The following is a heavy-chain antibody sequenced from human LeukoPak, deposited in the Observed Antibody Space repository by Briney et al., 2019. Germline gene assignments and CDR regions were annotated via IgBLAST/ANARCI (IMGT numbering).Heavy chain of an antibody. CDR1: KFTVTDFY. D-gene: IGHD5/OR15-5a*01. CDR3: ARGRSVYYLDY. V-gene: IGHV1-2*02. CDR2: INPNSGST. Sequence: ASVKVSCKASKFTVTDFYMHWVRQAPGQGLEWMGWINPNSGSTNYAQKFQGRVTMTSDTSINTAYMELTRLRSDDTAVYYCARGRSVYYLDYWGQGTLVTVSS. J-gene: IGHJ4*02.